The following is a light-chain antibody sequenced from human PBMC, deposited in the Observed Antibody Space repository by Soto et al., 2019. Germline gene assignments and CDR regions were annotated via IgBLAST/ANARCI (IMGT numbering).Light chain of an antibody. Sequence: EIVLTQSPATLSLSPGEGATLSCRASQSVNSNLAWYRHKPGQAPRLLIYRASTRAAGLPDRFSGSGSGTEFTLTISSLQSEDFAVYYCQQYHKWPITFGQGTRLEI. CDR1: QSVNSN. J-gene: IGKJ5*01. V-gene: IGKV3-15*01. CDR3: QQYHKWPIT. CDR2: RAS.